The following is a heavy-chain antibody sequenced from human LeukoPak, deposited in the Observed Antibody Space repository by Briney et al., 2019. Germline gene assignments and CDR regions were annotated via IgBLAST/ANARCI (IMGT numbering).Heavy chain of an antibody. V-gene: IGHV3-53*01. CDR1: GFTVSSNS. CDR2: IYSDNT. Sequence: PGGSLRLSCTVSGFTVSSNSMSWVRQAPGKGLEWVSFIYSDNTHYSDSVKGRFTISRDNAKNSLYLQMNSLRAEDTALYYCAREIAVAGTVFDYWGQGTLVTVSS. J-gene: IGHJ4*02. CDR3: AREIAVAGTVFDY. D-gene: IGHD6-19*01.